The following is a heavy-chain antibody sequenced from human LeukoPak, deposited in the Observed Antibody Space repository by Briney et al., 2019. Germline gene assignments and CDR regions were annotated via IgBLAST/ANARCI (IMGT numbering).Heavy chain of an antibody. V-gene: IGHV3-21*01. Sequence: GGSLRLSCASSGFSISSSAMNWVRQAPGKGLEWVSSINNVASHIYYAGSVRGRFTISRDNAKNSVYLQMNSLRAEDTAVYYCTRDATYYLRYGYFDYWGQGTLVTVSS. CDR3: TRDATYYLRYGYFDY. CDR1: GFSISSSA. J-gene: IGHJ4*02. CDR2: INNVASHI. D-gene: IGHD2/OR15-2a*01.